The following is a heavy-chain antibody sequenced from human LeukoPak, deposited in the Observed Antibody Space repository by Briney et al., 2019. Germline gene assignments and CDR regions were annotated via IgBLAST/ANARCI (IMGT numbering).Heavy chain of an antibody. J-gene: IGHJ4*02. CDR3: AKIAVAGQFDY. CDR2: SSSSSSYI. CDR1: GFTFSSYS. Sequence: GGSLRLSCAASGFTFSSYSMNWVRQAPGKGLEWVSSSSSSSSYIYYADSVKGRFTISRDNAKNSLYLQMNSLRAEDTAVYYCAKIAVAGQFDYWGQGTLVTVSS. D-gene: IGHD6-19*01. V-gene: IGHV3-21*01.